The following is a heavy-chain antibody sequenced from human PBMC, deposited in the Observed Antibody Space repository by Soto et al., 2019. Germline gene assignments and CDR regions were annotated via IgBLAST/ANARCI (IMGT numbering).Heavy chain of an antibody. J-gene: IGHJ3*02. V-gene: IGHV2-5*01. D-gene: IGHD3-10*01. Sequence: QITLKESGPTLVKPTQTLTLTCTFSGFSLSTSGVGVGWIRQPPGKALEWLALMYWNDDKRYSPSLKSRLTITKDTSKNQVVLTMTNMDPVDTATYYCAHRAYYGSGSWAVDAFDIWGQGTMVTVSS. CDR3: AHRAYYGSGSWAVDAFDI. CDR2: MYWNDDK. CDR1: GFSLSTSGVG.